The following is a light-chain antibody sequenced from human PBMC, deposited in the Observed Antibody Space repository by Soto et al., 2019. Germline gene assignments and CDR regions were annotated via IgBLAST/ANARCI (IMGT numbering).Light chain of an antibody. CDR1: SSDVGGYNY. CDR3: SSYTSSSTLYVV. Sequence: QSVLTHPASVSGCPGQSITISCTGTSSDVGGYNYVSWYQQHPGKAPKLMIYDVSNRPSGVSNRFSGSKSGNTASLTISGLQAEDEADYYCSSYTSSSTLYVVFGGGTKVTVL. CDR2: DVS. J-gene: IGLJ2*01. V-gene: IGLV2-14*01.